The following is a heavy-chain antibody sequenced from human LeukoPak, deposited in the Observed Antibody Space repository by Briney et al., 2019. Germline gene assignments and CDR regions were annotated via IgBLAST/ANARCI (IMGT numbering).Heavy chain of an antibody. J-gene: IGHJ4*02. CDR1: GFTFDDYG. CDR2: INWNGGST. D-gene: IGHD3-22*01. Sequence: PGGSLRLSCAASGFTFDDYGMSWVRQAPGKGLEWVSGINWNGGSTGYADSVKGRFTISRDNAKNSLYLQMNSLRAEYTAVYYCARDLYYYDSSGYYFDYWGQGTLVTVSS. CDR3: ARDLYYYDSSGYYFDY. V-gene: IGHV3-20*04.